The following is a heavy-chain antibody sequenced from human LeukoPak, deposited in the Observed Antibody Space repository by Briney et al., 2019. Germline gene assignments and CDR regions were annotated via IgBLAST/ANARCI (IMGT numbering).Heavy chain of an antibody. CDR1: GFTFSSYA. CDR2: ISGSGGST. Sequence: GGSLRLSCAASGFTFSSYAMSWVRQAPGKGLEWVSAISGSGGSTYYADSVKGRFTISRDNSKNTLYLQMNSLRGEDTAVYYCARDMLFGESVYNWFDPWGQGTLVTVSS. D-gene: IGHD3/OR15-3a*01. CDR3: ARDMLFGESVYNWFDP. J-gene: IGHJ5*02. V-gene: IGHV3-23*01.